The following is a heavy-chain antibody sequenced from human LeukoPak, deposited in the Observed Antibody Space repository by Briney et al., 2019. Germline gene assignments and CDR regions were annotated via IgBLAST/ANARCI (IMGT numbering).Heavy chain of an antibody. D-gene: IGHD6-25*01. CDR3: ARVGYSSAHFDK. Sequence: GGSLRLSCAASEFTFSNYWMSWVRQAPGKGLEWVANIKQDGREKYYVDSVKGRFTISRDNAKNSLYLEMNSLRAEDTAVYYCARVGYSSAHFDKWGQGTLVTVSP. CDR1: EFTFSNYW. V-gene: IGHV3-7*05. J-gene: IGHJ4*02. CDR2: IKQDGREK.